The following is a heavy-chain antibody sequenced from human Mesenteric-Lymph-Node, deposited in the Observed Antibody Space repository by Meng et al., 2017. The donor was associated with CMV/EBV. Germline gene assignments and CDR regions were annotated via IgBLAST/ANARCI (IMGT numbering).Heavy chain of an antibody. J-gene: IGHJ6*02. CDR1: GYTFTSYG. V-gene: IGHV1-8*02. CDR3: ARGSKVYDILTGYRYYYGMDV. Sequence: ASVKVSCKASGYTFTSYGISWVRQAPGQGLEWMGWMNPNSGNTGYAQKFQGRVTMTRNTSISTAYMELSSLRSEDTAVYYCARGSKVYDILTGYRYYYGMDVWGQGTTVTVSS. CDR2: MNPNSGNT. D-gene: IGHD3-9*01.